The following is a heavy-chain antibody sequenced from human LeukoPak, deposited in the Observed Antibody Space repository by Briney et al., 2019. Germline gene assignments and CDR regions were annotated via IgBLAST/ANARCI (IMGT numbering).Heavy chain of an antibody. D-gene: IGHD3-10*01. CDR2: ISAYNGNT. CDR3: ARVMGSYSRSWFDP. CDR1: GYTFTSYG. J-gene: IGHJ5*02. Sequence: GASVKVSCKASGYTFTSYGISWVRQAPGQGLEWMGWISAYNGNTNYAQKLQGRVTMTTDTSTSTAYMELRSLRSDDTAVYYCARVMGSYSRSWFDPWGQGTLVTVSS. V-gene: IGHV1-18*01.